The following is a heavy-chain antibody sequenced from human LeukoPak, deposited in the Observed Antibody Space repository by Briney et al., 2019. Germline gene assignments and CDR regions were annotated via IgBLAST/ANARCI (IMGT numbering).Heavy chain of an antibody. CDR2: ITWDGSRT. CDR3: ASSPQYCSSTSCYSVHYMDV. CDR1: GFTFDDYT. J-gene: IGHJ6*03. D-gene: IGHD2-2*01. V-gene: IGHV3-43*01. Sequence: GGSLRLSCEASGFTFDDYTMHWVRQAPGKGLEWVSLITWDGSRTNYADSVKGRFTISRDNSKNSLYLQMNSLRAEDTAVYYCASSPQYCSSTSCYSVHYMDVWGKGTTVTVSS.